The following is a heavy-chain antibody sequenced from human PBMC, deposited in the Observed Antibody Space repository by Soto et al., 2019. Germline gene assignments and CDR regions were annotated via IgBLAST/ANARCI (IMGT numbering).Heavy chain of an antibody. CDR1: GFSVSATS. J-gene: IGHJ4*02. Sequence: GSLRLSCVVSGFSVSATSIFWVRQATGKGLEWVSLMHRGGTTDNADSVKGRFTTSRDKSKNTLYLHMNGLRVEDTAVYYCARVNTTLVDHFDCWGQGTLVTVSS. CDR2: MHRGGTT. CDR3: ARVNTTLVDHFDC. V-gene: IGHV3-53*01. D-gene: IGHD5-18*01.